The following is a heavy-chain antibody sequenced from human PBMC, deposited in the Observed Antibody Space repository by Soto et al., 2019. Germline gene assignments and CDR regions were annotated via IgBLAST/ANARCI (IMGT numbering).Heavy chain of an antibody. V-gene: IGHV1-69*13. CDR3: ARRRDGYNSAFDI. Sequence: SVKVSCKASGGTFSNYAINWVRQAPGLGLEWMGQVTPKLATAKHAQKFQGRVTITADESASTAYMYVSSLRSEDTAVYLCARRRDGYNSAFDIWGQGTLVTVSS. D-gene: IGHD5-12*01. J-gene: IGHJ3*02. CDR1: GGTFSNYA. CDR2: VTPKLATA.